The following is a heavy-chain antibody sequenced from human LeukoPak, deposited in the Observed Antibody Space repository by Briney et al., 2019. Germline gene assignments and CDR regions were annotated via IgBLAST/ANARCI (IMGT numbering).Heavy chain of an antibody. CDR1: GFTFSDFG. Sequence: GGSLRLSCAVSGFTFSDFGMNWVRRSPGKGLEWVASINQNGGETAYVDSDKGRFTISRDNPKNALYLQMSSLRADDTAVYYCARDGTAPGLYFDLWGQGTLVTVSS. D-gene: IGHD6-13*01. J-gene: IGHJ4*01. V-gene: IGHV3-7*01. CDR2: INQNGGET. CDR3: ARDGTAPGLYFDL.